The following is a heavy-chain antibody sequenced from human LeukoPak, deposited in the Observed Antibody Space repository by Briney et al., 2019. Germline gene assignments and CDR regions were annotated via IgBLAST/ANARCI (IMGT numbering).Heavy chain of an antibody. CDR2: IYYSGST. CDR3: ARVEDYYGSGSSSPSIYNWFDP. J-gene: IGHJ5*02. CDR1: GGSISSYY. D-gene: IGHD3-10*01. Sequence: SETLSLTCTVSGGSISSYYWSWIRQPPGKGLEWIGYIYYSGSTNYNPSLKSRVTISVDTSKNQFSLKLSSVTAADTAVYYCARVEDYYGSGSSSPSIYNWFDPWGQGTLVTVSS. V-gene: IGHV4-59*01.